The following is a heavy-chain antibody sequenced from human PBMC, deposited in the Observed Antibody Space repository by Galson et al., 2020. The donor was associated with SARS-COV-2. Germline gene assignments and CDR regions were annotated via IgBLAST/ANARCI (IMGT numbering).Heavy chain of an antibody. J-gene: IGHJ6*02. V-gene: IGHV4-31*03. CDR1: GGSISSGGYY. D-gene: IGHD6-19*01. Sequence: ASETLSLTCTVSGGSISSGGYYWSWIRQHPGKGLEWIGYIYYSGSTYYNPSLKSRVTISVDTSKNQFSLKLSSVTAADTAVYYCAREASSSGWLSDDYYGMDVWGQGTTVTVSS. CDR3: AREASSSGWLSDDYYGMDV. CDR2: IYYSGST.